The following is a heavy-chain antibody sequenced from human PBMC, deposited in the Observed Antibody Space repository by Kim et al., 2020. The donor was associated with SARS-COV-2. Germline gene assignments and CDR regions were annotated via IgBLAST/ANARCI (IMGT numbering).Heavy chain of an antibody. CDR3: ARGRVGGTFDY. CDR2: IYYSGST. J-gene: IGHJ4*02. CDR1: GGSISSYY. Sequence: SETLSLTCTVSGGSISSYYWSWIRQPPGKGLEWIGYIYYSGSTNYNPSLKSRVTISVDTSKNQFSLKLSSVTAADTAVYYCARGRVGGTFDYWGQGTLVTVSS. D-gene: IGHD1-1*01. V-gene: IGHV4-59*01.